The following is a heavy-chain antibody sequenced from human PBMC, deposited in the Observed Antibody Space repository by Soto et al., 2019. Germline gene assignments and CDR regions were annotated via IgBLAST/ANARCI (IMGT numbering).Heavy chain of an antibody. Sequence: QVQLVESGGGVVQPGRSLRLSCAASGFTFSSYGMHWVRQAPGKGLEWVAVIWYDGSNKYYADSVKGRFTISRDNSKNXXDRQMNSLRAEDTAVYYCARDQSYYDSSGEIGFGYWGQGTLVTVSS. CDR2: IWYDGSNK. D-gene: IGHD3-22*01. J-gene: IGHJ4*02. CDR1: GFTFSSYG. CDR3: ARDQSYYDSSGEIGFGY. V-gene: IGHV3-33*01.